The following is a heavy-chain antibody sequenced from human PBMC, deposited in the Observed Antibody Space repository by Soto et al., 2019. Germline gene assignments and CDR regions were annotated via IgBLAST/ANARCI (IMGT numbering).Heavy chain of an antibody. CDR3: ASIALPAAIGDYYGVDV. Sequence: ASAKVSCKASGYTFTGFYIHWVRQAPGQGLEWIGWINPNSGDTNYALNFQGRVSLTRDTSTNTAYMELSRLRFDDTAVYYCASIALPAAIGDYYGVDVWGQGTTVTVSS. D-gene: IGHD2-2*01. V-gene: IGHV1-2*02. CDR2: INPNSGDT. J-gene: IGHJ6*02. CDR1: GYTFTGFY.